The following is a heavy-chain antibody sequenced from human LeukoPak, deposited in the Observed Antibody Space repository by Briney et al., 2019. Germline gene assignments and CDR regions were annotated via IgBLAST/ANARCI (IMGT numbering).Heavy chain of an antibody. Sequence: GGSLRPSCAASGFTFSRYGMHWVRQAPGKGLEWLAFIRYDGSNEYYADSVKGRFTISRDNSKNTLYLQMNSLRAEDTAVYYCAKDRGFGSGTGYYFDYWGQGTLVSVSS. V-gene: IGHV3-30*02. D-gene: IGHD3-10*01. CDR1: GFTFSRYG. J-gene: IGHJ4*02. CDR2: IRYDGSNE. CDR3: AKDRGFGSGTGYYFDY.